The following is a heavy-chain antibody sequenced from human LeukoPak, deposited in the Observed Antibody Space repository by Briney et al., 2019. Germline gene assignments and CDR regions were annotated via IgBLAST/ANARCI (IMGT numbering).Heavy chain of an antibody. CDR1: GFTFSSYS. Sequence: GGSLRLSCAASGFTFSSYSMNWVRQAPGKGLEWVSSISSSSSYIYYADSVKGRFTISGDNAKNSLYLQMNSLRAEDTAVYYCARGGPLPRYCSSTSCYRDYWGQGTLVTVSS. V-gene: IGHV3-21*01. CDR2: ISSSSSYI. J-gene: IGHJ4*02. D-gene: IGHD2-2*01. CDR3: ARGGPLPRYCSSTSCYRDY.